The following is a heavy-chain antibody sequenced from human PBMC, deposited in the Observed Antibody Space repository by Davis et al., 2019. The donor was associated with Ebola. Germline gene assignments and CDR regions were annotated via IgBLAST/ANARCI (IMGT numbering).Heavy chain of an antibody. CDR1: GYTFSTSG. Sequence: ASVNVSCKAPGYTFSTSGISWVRQAPGQGLEWMGWISAYNGNTNYAQKFQGRVTMTTDTSTSTAYMELRSLRSDDTAVYYCAREWGSNYLFFDIWGQGTLVTVSS. J-gene: IGHJ4*02. CDR3: AREWGSNYLFFDI. V-gene: IGHV1-18*01. CDR2: ISAYNGNT. D-gene: IGHD3-10*01.